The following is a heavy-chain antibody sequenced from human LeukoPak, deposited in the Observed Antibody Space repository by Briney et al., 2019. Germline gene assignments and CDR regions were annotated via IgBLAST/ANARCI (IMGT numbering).Heavy chain of an antibody. CDR3: ARGRYYGSGSLLGMDV. J-gene: IGHJ6*02. Sequence: SETLSLTCAVYGGSLSGYYWSWIRQPPRTGLEWIGEINHSGSTNYNPSLKSRVTISVDTSKNQFSLKLSSVTAADTAVYYCARGRYYGSGSLLGMDVWGQGTTVTVSS. CDR2: INHSGST. V-gene: IGHV4-34*01. D-gene: IGHD3-10*01. CDR1: GGSLSGYY.